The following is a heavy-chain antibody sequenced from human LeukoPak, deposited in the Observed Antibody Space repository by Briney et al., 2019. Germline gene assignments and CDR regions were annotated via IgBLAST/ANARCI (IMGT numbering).Heavy chain of an antibody. CDR1: GYTFTSYG. CDR3: ARGSNWNYSFLDF. V-gene: IGHV1-18*01. CDR2: LSAYNTNA. D-gene: IGHD1-7*01. J-gene: IGHJ4*02. Sequence: ASVKVSCKTSGYTFTSYGISWVRQAPGQGLEWMGWLSAYNTNANYAQKLQGRVTMTTDTSTSTAFTELRSLRSDDTAVYYCARGSNWNYSFLDFWGQGALVTVSS.